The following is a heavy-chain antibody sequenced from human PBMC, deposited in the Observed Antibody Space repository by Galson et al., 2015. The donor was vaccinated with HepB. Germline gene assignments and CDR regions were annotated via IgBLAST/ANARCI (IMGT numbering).Heavy chain of an antibody. V-gene: IGHV3-9*01. J-gene: IGHJ4*02. Sequence: SLRLSCAASGFTFSSYSMNWVRQAPGKGLEWVSGISWNSGSIGYADSVKGRFTISRDNAKNSLYLQMNSLRAEDTALYYCAKDSSYSGKGPFDYWGQGTLVTVSS. D-gene: IGHD1-26*01. CDR2: ISWNSGSI. CDR3: AKDSSYSGKGPFDY. CDR1: GFTFSSYS.